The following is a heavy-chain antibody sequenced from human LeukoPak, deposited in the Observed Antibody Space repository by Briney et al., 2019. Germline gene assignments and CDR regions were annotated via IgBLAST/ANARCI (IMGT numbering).Heavy chain of an antibody. V-gene: IGHV3-9*01. CDR1: GFTFDDYA. D-gene: IGHD3-22*01. Sequence: PGGSPRLSCAASGFTFDDYAVHWVRQAPGKGLEWVSGISWEKNSIGYGDSVKGRFTISRDNAKKSLYLQMDSLRVEDTALYYCVKVRHSGGFYAFDYWGQGTPVTVSS. J-gene: IGHJ4*02. CDR3: VKVRHSGGFYAFDY. CDR2: ISWEKNSI.